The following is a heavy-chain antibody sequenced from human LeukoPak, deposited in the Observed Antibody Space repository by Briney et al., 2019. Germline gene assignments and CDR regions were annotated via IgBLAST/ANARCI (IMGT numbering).Heavy chain of an antibody. J-gene: IGHJ4*02. CDR3: ARREYSSSIDY. CDR2: IYYSGST. V-gene: IGHV4-31*03. Sequence: PSETLSLTCTVSGGSISSGGYYWSWIRQHPGTGLEWIGYIYYSGSTYYNPSLKSRVTISVDTSKNQFSLKLSSVTAADTAVYYCARREYSSSIDYWGQGTLVTVSS. CDR1: GGSISSGGYY. D-gene: IGHD6-13*01.